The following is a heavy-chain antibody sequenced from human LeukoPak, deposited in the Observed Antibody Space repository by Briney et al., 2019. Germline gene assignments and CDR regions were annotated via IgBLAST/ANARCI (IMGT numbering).Heavy chain of an antibody. V-gene: IGHV4-61*09. J-gene: IGHJ5*02. CDR2: IHTNGGT. CDR3: ARSIAVTGKRWLDP. Sequence: SETLSLTCTVSGDSITSGSYYWSWIRQPVGKGPEWIGHIHTNGGTKYNPSLESRVTISLETSDNQFSLELNSVTATDTAVYYRARSIAVTGKRWLDPWGQGTLVTVSS. CDR1: GDSITSGSYY. D-gene: IGHD6-19*01.